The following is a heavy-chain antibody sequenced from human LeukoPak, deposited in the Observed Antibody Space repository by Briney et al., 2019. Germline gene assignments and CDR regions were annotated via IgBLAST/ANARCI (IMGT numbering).Heavy chain of an antibody. D-gene: IGHD4-11*01. CDR1: GYSFTSYW. CDR3: ARPLNAWGVMTTVTY. V-gene: IGHV5-51*01. CDR2: IYPGDSDT. J-gene: IGHJ4*02. Sequence: GESLKISCKGSGYSFTSYWIGWVRQMPGKGLEWMGIIYPGDSDTRYSPSFQGQVTISADKSISTAYLQWSSLKASDTAMYYCARPLNAWGVMTTVTYWGQGTLVTVSS.